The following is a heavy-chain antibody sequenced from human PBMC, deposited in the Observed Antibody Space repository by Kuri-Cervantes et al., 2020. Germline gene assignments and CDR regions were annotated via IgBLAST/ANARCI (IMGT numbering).Heavy chain of an antibody. Sequence: GGSLRLSCAASGFTFSSYGMHWVRQAPGKGLEWVAFIRYDGSNKYYADSVKGRFTISRDNDKNSLYLQMNSLRAEDTAVYYCAGDGLRYGLFDFWGQGTLVTVSS. CDR3: AGDGLRYGLFDF. V-gene: IGHV3-30*02. J-gene: IGHJ4*02. CDR2: IRYDGSNK. CDR1: GFTFSSYG. D-gene: IGHD4-17*01.